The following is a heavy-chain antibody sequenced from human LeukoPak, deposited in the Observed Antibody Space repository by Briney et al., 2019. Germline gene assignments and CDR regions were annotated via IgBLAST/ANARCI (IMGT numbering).Heavy chain of an antibody. CDR2: MNPNSGKT. D-gene: IGHD2-15*01. CDR1: GYTFTTYD. V-gene: IGHV1-8*01. J-gene: IGHJ6*03. CDR3: ARGRRGCSGGSCYSSISYYYYMDV. Sequence: ASVKVSCKASGYTFTTYDINWVRQATGQGLEWMGWMNPNSGKTGYAQKFQGRVTMTRNTSISTAYMELSSLRSEDTAVYYCARGRRGCSGGSCYSSISYYYYMDVWGKGTTVTVSS.